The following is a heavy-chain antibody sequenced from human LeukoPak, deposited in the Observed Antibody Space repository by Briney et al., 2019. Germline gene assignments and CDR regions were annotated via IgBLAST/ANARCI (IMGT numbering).Heavy chain of an antibody. CDR3: ARDKRYNWIIPLEYFGL. V-gene: IGHV1-18*01. CDR1: GYTFTSYG. Sequence: ASVKVSCKASGYTFTSYGISWVRQAPGQGLEWMGWISAYNGNTNYAQKLQGRVTMTTDTSTSTAYMELRSLRSDDTAVYYCARDKRYNWIIPLEYFGLWGRGTLVTVSS. CDR2: ISAYNGNT. J-gene: IGHJ2*01. D-gene: IGHD1-20*01.